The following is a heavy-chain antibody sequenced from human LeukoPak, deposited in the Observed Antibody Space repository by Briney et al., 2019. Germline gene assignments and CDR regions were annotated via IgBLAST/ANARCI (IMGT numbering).Heavy chain of an antibody. Sequence: QTGGSLRLSCAASGFTFSSYWMHWVRQAPGKGLVWVSRINSDGSSTSYADSVKGRLTISRGNAKNTLYLQMNSLRVEDTAVYYCARGDGYAQRDWGQGTLVTVPS. CDR3: ARGDGYAQRD. D-gene: IGHD5-12*01. J-gene: IGHJ4*02. CDR1: GFTFSSYW. CDR2: INSDGSST. V-gene: IGHV3-74*01.